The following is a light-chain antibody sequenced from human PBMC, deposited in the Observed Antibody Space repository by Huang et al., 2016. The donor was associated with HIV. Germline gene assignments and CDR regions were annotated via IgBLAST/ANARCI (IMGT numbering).Light chain of an antibody. CDR1: RSVSSN. CDR2: GSS. CDR3: HQYNNWLLS. J-gene: IGKJ4*01. Sequence: IVMTQSPATLSVSPGERVTLSCRANRSVSSNLAWYQQRPGQAPRLLIYGSSTRAPVIPARFSGSVAGTDFSLTISSLQSEDFALYYCHQYNNWLLSFGGGTRVDI. V-gene: IGKV3-15*01.